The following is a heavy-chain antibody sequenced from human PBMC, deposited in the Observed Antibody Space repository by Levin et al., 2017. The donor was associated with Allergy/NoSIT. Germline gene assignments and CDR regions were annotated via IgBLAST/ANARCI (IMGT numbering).Heavy chain of an antibody. CDR1: GFTFSGYA. Sequence: HSGGSLRLSCAASGFTFSGYAMSWVRQAPGKGLEWVSSISGSGAGTYYADSVKGRFTISRDNFKSTLYLQMNSLRAADTATYYCAKEDTAVVGAAFDYWGQGTLVTVSS. D-gene: IGHD1-26*01. CDR3: AKEDTAVVGAAFDY. CDR2: ISGSGAGT. J-gene: IGHJ4*02. V-gene: IGHV3-23*01.